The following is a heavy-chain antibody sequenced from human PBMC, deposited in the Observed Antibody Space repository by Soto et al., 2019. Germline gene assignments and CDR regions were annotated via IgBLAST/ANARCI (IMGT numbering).Heavy chain of an antibody. CDR2: ISGFNGNI. CDR3: ARDKGGLDY. J-gene: IGHJ4*02. Sequence: QVQLVQSGAEVKKPGASVKVSCKASGYTFSIYAISWVRQAPGQGLEWMGWISGFNGNIAYGQNFQGRVTMTTDTSTSIAYMEMRNLRFDDTAIYYCARDKGGLDYWGQGTLVSVSS. V-gene: IGHV1-18*01. CDR1: GYTFSIYA.